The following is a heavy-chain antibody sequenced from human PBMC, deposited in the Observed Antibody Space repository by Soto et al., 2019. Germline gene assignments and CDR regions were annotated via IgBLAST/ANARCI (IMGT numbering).Heavy chain of an antibody. CDR3: ARAERRGYYFDY. J-gene: IGHJ4*02. D-gene: IGHD1-1*01. Sequence: QVQLQQWGAELLKPSETLSLTCGVYGGSFSGYYWSWIRQPPGKGLEWIGEINHSGSTNYNPSLKSRVTISLDTSKNQFSLKVSSVTAADTAVYYCARAERRGYYFDYWGQGTLVTVSS. CDR1: GGSFSGYY. V-gene: IGHV4-34*01. CDR2: INHSGST.